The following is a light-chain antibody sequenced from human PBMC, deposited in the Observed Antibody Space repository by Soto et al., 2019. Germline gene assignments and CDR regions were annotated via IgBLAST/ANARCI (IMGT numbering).Light chain of an antibody. CDR1: QGSRND. J-gene: IGKJ1*01. V-gene: IGKV1-17*01. CDR2: AAS. CDR3: LRSKSFPWP. Sequence: DIQLTESPSSLFASVGDRVTITCRARQGSRNDLDWFQQKPAKAPERLIYAASSSQSGVASTFSGSGSGTGFTLTLSRLKTGHSATYYCLRSKSFPWPFRQGNEVEIK.